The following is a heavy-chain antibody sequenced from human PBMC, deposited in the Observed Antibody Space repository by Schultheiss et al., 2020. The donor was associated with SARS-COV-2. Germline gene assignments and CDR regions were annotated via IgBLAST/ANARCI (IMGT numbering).Heavy chain of an antibody. J-gene: IGHJ5*02. V-gene: IGHV4-39*01. CDR1: GGSISSSSYY. CDR3: ARHRSYCGGDCYIHWFDP. D-gene: IGHD2-21*01. Sequence: SETLSLTCTVSGGSISSSSYYWGWIRQPPGKGLEWIGRIYTSGSTYYNPSLKSRVTISVDTSKNQFSLKLSSVTAADTAIYYCARHRSYCGGDCYIHWFDPWGQGTLVTVSS. CDR2: IYTSGST.